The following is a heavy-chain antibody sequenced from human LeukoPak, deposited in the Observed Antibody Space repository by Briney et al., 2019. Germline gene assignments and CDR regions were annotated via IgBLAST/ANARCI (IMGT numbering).Heavy chain of an antibody. CDR2: IIPIFGTA. D-gene: IGHD3-16*01. CDR1: GGTFSSYA. Sequence: SVKVSCKASGGTFSSYAISWVRQAPGQGLEWMGRIIPIFGTANYAQKFQGRVTITTDESTSTAYMELSSLRSEDTAMYYCARDRQAEGDFDYWGQGTLVTVSS. V-gene: IGHV1-69*05. J-gene: IGHJ4*02. CDR3: ARDRQAEGDFDY.